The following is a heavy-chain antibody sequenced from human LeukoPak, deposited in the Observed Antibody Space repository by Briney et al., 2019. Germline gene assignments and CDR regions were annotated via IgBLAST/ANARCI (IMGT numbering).Heavy chain of an antibody. Sequence: GASVKVSCKASGYTFTSYHITWVRQAPGQGLEWMGWISAYNGNTNYAQKLQGRVTMTTDTSTSTAYMELRSLRSDDTAVYYCARDGRGRYFDWLLVGSKEDAFDIWGQGTMVTVSS. J-gene: IGHJ3*02. D-gene: IGHD3-9*01. CDR2: ISAYNGNT. CDR1: GYTFTSYH. CDR3: ARDGRGRYFDWLLVGSKEDAFDI. V-gene: IGHV1-18*01.